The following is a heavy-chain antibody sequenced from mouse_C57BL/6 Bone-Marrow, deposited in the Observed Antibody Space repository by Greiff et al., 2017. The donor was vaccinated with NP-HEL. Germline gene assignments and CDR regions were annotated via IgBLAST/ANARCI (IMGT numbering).Heavy chain of an antibody. CDR1: GYTFTSYW. J-gene: IGHJ1*03. CDR2: IHPSDSDT. V-gene: IGHV1-74*01. D-gene: IGHD1-1*01. CDR3: AMGYYGSSYPYWYFDV. Sequence: QVQLQQPGAELVKPGASVKVSCKASGYTFTSYWMHWVKQRPGQGLEWIGRIHPSDSDTNYNQKFKGKATLTVDKSSSTAYMQLSSLTSEDSAVYYCAMGYYGSSYPYWYFDVWGTGTTVTVSS.